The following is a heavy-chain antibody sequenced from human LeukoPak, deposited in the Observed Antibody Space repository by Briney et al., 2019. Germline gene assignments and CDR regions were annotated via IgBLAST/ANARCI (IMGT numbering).Heavy chain of an antibody. CDR3: ARVSRPYYDFWSGYTAFDY. CDR1: GFTFSSYG. V-gene: IGHV3-33*01. Sequence: GGPLRLSCAASGFTFSSYGMHWVRQAPGKGLEWVAVIWYDGSNKYYADSVKGRFTISRDNSKNTLYLQMNSLRAEDTAVYYCARVSRPYYDFWSGYTAFDYWGQGTLVTVSS. J-gene: IGHJ4*02. D-gene: IGHD3-3*01. CDR2: IWYDGSNK.